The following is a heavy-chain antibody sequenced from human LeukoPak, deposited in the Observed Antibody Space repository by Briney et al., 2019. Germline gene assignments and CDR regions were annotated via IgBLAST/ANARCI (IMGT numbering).Heavy chain of an antibody. CDR1: GFTFSSHW. Sequence: PGGSLRLSCAASGFTFSSHWMRWVRQAPGKGLEWVANIKQDGSDEYYMDSVKGRFTISRDNAKNSLYLQMNSLRAEDTAVYYCARDQPVAALDYWGQGTLVTVSS. V-gene: IGHV3-7*01. J-gene: IGHJ4*02. D-gene: IGHD6-19*01. CDR3: ARDQPVAALDY. CDR2: IKQDGSDE.